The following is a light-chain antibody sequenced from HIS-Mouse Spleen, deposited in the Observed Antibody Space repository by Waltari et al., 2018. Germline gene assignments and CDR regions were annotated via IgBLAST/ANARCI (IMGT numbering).Light chain of an antibody. Sequence: QSALTQPASVSGSPGQSITISCTGTSSDVGGYNYVSWYQQHPGKAPKLIIYDVSNRPSGVSNRFSGSQSGNTASLTISGLQAEDEADYYCSSYTSSSTLVFGTGTKVTVL. CDR2: DVS. J-gene: IGLJ1*01. CDR1: SSDVGGYNY. CDR3: SSYTSSSTLV. V-gene: IGLV2-14*03.